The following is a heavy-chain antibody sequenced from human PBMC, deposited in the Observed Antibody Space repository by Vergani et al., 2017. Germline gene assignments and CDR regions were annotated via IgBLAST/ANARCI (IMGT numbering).Heavy chain of an antibody. CDR3: ARMGGYDEGDAFRIGYFDS. Sequence: VQLVESGGDLVQPGRSLRLSCTASGFTFGDYAMSWVRQVPGKGLEWIGYIYSTGSTHHNPSLRRRINMSVDTSKNQFSLKLNSVTAADTAMYYCARMGGYDEGDAFRIGYFDSWGPGILVTVSS. CDR2: IYSTGST. CDR1: GFTFGDYA. V-gene: IGHV4-31*02. J-gene: IGHJ4*02. D-gene: IGHD3-22*01.